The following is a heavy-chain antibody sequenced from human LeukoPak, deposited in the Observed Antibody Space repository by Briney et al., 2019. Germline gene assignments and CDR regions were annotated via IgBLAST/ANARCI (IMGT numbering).Heavy chain of an antibody. D-gene: IGHD1-26*01. CDR2: IYSGGST. J-gene: IGHJ4*02. CDR1: GFTFSSYG. Sequence: PGGSLRLSCAASGFTFSSYGMHWVRQAPGKGLEWVSLIYSGGSTYYADSVKGRFTISRDNSKNTLYLQMNSLRAEDTAVYYCARGAKEWELFTGYFDYWGQGTLVTVSS. CDR3: ARGAKEWELFTGYFDY. V-gene: IGHV3-53*01.